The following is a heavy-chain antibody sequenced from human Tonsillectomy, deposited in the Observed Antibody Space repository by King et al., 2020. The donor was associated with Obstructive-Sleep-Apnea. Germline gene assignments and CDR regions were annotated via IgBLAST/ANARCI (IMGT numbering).Heavy chain of an antibody. CDR3: ARDGRQARWVNDY. Sequence: VQLVESGGGVVQPGRSLRLSCAASGFTFSKYGMHWVRQAPGKGLEWVGVIWYDGSNKYYADSVKDRFTISRDNSKTTLYLQMNRLRAEDTAVYYCARDGRQARWVNDYWGQGTLVTVSS. V-gene: IGHV3-33*01. J-gene: IGHJ4*02. CDR1: GFTFSKYG. D-gene: IGHD1-26*01. CDR2: IWYDGSNK.